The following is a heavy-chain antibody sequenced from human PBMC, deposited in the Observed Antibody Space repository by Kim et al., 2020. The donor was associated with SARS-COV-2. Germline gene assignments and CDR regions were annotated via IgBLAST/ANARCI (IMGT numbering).Heavy chain of an antibody. CDR3: AVRSGWFDY. CDR2: GTT. Sequence: GTTHYGPALKGRVPIPVDTSKNQFSLELGSVTAADTAVYYCAVRSGWFDYWGQGTLVTVSS. D-gene: IGHD6-19*01. J-gene: IGHJ4*02. V-gene: IGHV4-39*07.